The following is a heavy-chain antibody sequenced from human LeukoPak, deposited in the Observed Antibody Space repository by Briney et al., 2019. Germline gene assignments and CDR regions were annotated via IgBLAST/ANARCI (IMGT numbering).Heavy chain of an antibody. Sequence: GGSLRLSCAASGFTFSDHYMHWVRQAPGKGLEWVGRSRDKAESHSTEYAASVKGRFIISRDDSKNSLYLQMHSLKNEDTAVYYCTRAIVGAGNDLWGQGTMVTVSS. J-gene: IGHJ3*01. D-gene: IGHD1-26*01. CDR1: GFTFSDHY. CDR2: SRDKAESHST. CDR3: TRAIVGAGNDL. V-gene: IGHV3-72*01.